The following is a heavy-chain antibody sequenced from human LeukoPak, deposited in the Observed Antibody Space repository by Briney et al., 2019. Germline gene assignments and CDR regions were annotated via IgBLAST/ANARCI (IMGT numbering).Heavy chain of an antibody. V-gene: IGHV4-30-4*01. CDR3: DRRVVTGYNWFDP. CDR2: IYYSGST. Sequence: SQTLSLTCTVSGGSISSGDYYWSWIRQPPGKGLEWIGYIYYSGSTYYNPSLKSRVTISVDTSKNQFSLKLSSVTAADTAVYYCDRRVVTGYNWFDPWGQGTLVTVSS. J-gene: IGHJ5*02. D-gene: IGHD2-21*02. CDR1: GGSISSGDYY.